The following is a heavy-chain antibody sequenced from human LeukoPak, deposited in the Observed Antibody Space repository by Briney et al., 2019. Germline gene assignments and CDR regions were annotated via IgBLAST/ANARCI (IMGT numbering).Heavy chain of an antibody. CDR3: ACLGACPFDY. J-gene: IGHJ4*02. CDR2: IDTDGTYI. V-gene: IGHV3-21*04. D-gene: IGHD4-17*01. Sequence: PGGSLRLSCAASGFTFRNYDIHWIRQAPGKGLEWVSSIDTDGTYIHYADSMKGRFTISRDNSKKTLYLQMNSLRGEDTAVYYCACLGACPFDYWGQGTLVTVSS. CDR1: GFTFRNYD.